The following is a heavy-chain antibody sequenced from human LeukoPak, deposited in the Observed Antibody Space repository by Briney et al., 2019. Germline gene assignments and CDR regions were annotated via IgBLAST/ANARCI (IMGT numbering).Heavy chain of an antibody. D-gene: IGHD3-22*01. Sequence: SYISSSSTTIYYADSVKGRFTISRDNAKNSLYLQMNSLRVEDTAVYYCARDDSSGYFFDSWGQGTLVTVSS. V-gene: IGHV3-48*04. J-gene: IGHJ4*02. CDR2: ISSSSTTI. CDR3: ARDDSSGYFFDS.